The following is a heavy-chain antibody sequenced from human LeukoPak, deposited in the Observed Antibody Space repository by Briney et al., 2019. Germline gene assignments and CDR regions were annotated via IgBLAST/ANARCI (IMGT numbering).Heavy chain of an antibody. V-gene: IGHV3-66*01. CDR2: IYSGGST. J-gene: IGHJ6*02. D-gene: IGHD3-10*01. CDR1: GFTVSSNY. Sequence: GGSLRLSCAASGFTVSSNYMSWVRQAPGKGLEWVSVIYSGGSTYYADSVKGRFTISRDNSKNTLYLQMNSLRAEDTAAYYCARSGVGFGYYGMDVWGQGTTVTVSS. CDR3: ARSGVGFGYYGMDV.